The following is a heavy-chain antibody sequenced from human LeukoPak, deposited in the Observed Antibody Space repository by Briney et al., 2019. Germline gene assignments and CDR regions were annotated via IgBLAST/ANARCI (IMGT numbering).Heavy chain of an antibody. D-gene: IGHD6-19*01. Sequence: GGSLRLSCAASGFTFSKYWMLWVRHAPGKGLESVSRINTDGTVTTYADSVEGRFTVSRDNADNTMFLQMNSVRDEDTAVYYCATKQWLAPPPDSWGQGTPVTASS. CDR2: INTDGTVT. CDR3: ATKQWLAPPPDS. CDR1: GFTFSKYW. J-gene: IGHJ4*02. V-gene: IGHV3-74*01.